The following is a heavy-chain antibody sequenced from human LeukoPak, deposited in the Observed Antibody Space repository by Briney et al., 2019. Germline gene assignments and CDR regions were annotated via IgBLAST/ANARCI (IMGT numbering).Heavy chain of an antibody. D-gene: IGHD6-13*01. V-gene: IGHV3-23*01. CDR2: ISGSGDRT. J-gene: IGHJ4*02. CDR1: GFTFSSYA. Sequence: GGSLRLSCAASGFTFSSYAMTWVRQAPGKGPEWVSAISGSGDRTDYADSVRGRFTISRDNSKSTLYLQMNSLRVEDTAIYYCAIREPIGYWGQGSLVTVSP. CDR3: AIREPIGY.